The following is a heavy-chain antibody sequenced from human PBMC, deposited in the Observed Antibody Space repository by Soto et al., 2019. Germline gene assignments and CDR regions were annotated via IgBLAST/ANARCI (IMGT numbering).Heavy chain of an antibody. Sequence: EVPLVESGGGLVQPGGSLRLSCVVSGFSVSSNYMSWVRQAPGKGLDLVSVIYADGTTYYGDSVKGRFTISRHNSKNTLYLQMDSLRTADTAVYYCARGRGPFMNSVTSPFDYWGQGTLVTVSS. CDR1: GFSVSSNY. V-gene: IGHV3-53*04. J-gene: IGHJ4*02. D-gene: IGHD4-17*01. CDR2: IYADGTT. CDR3: ARGRGPFMNSVTSPFDY.